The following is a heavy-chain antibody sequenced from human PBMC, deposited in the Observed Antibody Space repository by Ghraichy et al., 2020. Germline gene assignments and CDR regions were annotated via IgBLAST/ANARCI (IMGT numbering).Heavy chain of an antibody. J-gene: IGHJ4*02. V-gene: IGHV4-59*08. CDR2: IYYSGST. Sequence: SETLSLTCTVSGGSISSYYWSWIRQPPGKGLEWIGYIYYSGSTNYNPSLKSRVTISVDTSKNQFSLKLSSVTAADTAVYYCARRAPLTGGFDYWGQGTLVTVSS. CDR3: ARRAPLTGGFDY. D-gene: IGHD2-8*02. CDR1: GGSISSYY.